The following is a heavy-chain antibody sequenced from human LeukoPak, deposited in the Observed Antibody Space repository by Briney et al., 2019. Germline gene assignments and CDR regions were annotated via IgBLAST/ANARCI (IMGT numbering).Heavy chain of an antibody. Sequence: GASLKISFKGSGYSFTSYWIGWVRPMPGKGLEWMGIIYPGDSDTRYSPSFQGHVTISADKSISTAYLQWSSLKASDTAMYYCARHRDVYNFDYWGQGTLVTVSS. J-gene: IGHJ4*02. D-gene: IGHD1-1*01. V-gene: IGHV5-51*01. CDR3: ARHRDVYNFDY. CDR1: GYSFTSYW. CDR2: IYPGDSDT.